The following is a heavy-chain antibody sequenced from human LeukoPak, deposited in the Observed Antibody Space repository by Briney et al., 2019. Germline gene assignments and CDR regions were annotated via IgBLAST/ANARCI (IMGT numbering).Heavy chain of an antibody. D-gene: IGHD6-13*01. CDR1: GGSFSGYY. CDR2: INHSGST. J-gene: IGHJ5*02. V-gene: IGHV4-34*01. CDR3: ARGRELFPIAAAGNFGSRWFDP. Sequence: LETLSLTCAVYGGSFSGYYWSWIRQPPGKGLEWIGEINHSGSTNYNPSLKSRVTISVDTSKNQFSLKLSSVTAADTAVYYCARGRELFPIAAAGNFGSRWFDPWGQGTLVTVSS.